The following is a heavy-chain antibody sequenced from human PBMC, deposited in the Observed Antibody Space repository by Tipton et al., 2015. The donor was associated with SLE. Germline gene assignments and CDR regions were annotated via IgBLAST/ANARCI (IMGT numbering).Heavy chain of an antibody. CDR1: GYSFTSYW. V-gene: IGHV5-51*03. Sequence: VQLVQSGAEVKRPGESLKISCKGSGYSFTSYWIGWVRQMPGKGLEWMGIIYPGDSDTRYSPSFQGQVTISADKSISTAYLQWSSLKASDTAMYYCASSPLCSGGSCYPGYWGQGTLVTVSS. CDR2: IYPGDSDT. CDR3: ASSPLCSGGSCYPGY. J-gene: IGHJ4*02. D-gene: IGHD2-15*01.